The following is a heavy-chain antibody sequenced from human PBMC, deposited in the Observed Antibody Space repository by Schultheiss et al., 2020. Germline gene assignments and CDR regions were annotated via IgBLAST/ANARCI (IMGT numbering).Heavy chain of an antibody. D-gene: IGHD6-6*01. V-gene: IGHV1-69*06. J-gene: IGHJ4*02. Sequence: SVKVSCKASGGTFSGCALNWVRQAPGQGLEWMGGIIPIFGTANYAQKFQGRVTITADKSTSTAYMELSSLRSEDTAVYYCASIAARPGWGQGTLVTSPQ. CDR3: ASIAARPG. CDR2: IIPIFGTA. CDR1: GGTFSGCA.